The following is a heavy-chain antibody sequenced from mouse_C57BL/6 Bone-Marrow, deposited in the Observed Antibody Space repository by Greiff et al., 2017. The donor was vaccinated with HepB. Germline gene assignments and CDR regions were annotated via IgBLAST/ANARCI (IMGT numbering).Heavy chain of an antibody. CDR3: ARDGYDYDGYFDV. J-gene: IGHJ1*03. D-gene: IGHD2-4*01. V-gene: IGHV5-16*01. Sequence: EVQLVESEGGLVQPGSSMKLSCTASGFTFSDYYMAWVRQVPEKGLEWVANINYDGSSTYYLDSLKSRFIISRDNAKNILYLQMSSLKSEDTATYYCARDGYDYDGYFDVWGTGTTVTVSS. CDR1: GFTFSDYY. CDR2: INYDGSST.